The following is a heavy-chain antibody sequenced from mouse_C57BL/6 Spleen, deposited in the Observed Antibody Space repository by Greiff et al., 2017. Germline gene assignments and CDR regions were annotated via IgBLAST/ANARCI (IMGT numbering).Heavy chain of an antibody. J-gene: IGHJ1*03. CDR1: GYSFTGYF. CDR3: ARSSYGYFDV. V-gene: IGHV1-20*01. Sequence: EVKLVESGPELVKPGDSVKISCKASGYSFTGYFMNWVMQSHGKSLEWIGRINPYNGDTFYNQKFKGKATLTVDKSSSTAHMELRSLTSEDSAVYYCARSSYGYFDVWGTGTTVTVSS. CDR2: INPYNGDT.